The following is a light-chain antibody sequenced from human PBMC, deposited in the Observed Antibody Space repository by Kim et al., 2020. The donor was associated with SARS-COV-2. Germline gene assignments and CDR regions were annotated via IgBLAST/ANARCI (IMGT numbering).Light chain of an antibody. J-gene: IGLJ3*02. V-gene: IGLV4-69*01. CDR1: SWHSSYA. Sequence: ASVKLTCTLSSWHSSYAIAWHQQQPEKGPRYLMKVNSDGSHSKGDGIPDRFSGSSSGAERYLTISSLQSEDEADYYCQTWGSGVRVFGGGTKVTVL. CDR3: QTWGSGVRV. CDR2: VNSDGSH.